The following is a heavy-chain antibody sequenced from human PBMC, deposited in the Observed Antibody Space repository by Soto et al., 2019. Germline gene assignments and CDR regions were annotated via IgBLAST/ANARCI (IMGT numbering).Heavy chain of an antibody. V-gene: IGHV4-30-4*01. CDR3: AREMRYCTNGVCHSYGMDV. CDR1: GASISSGDYY. CDR2: SHYSGST. J-gene: IGHJ6*02. D-gene: IGHD2-8*01. Sequence: QVQLQESGPGLVKPSQTLSLTCTVSGASISSGDYYWSWIRQPPGKGLEWIGYSHYSGSTFYNPSLKSRVTISVDTSKNQFSLKRSSVTATDTAVYFCAREMRYCTNGVCHSYGMDVWGQGTTVTVS.